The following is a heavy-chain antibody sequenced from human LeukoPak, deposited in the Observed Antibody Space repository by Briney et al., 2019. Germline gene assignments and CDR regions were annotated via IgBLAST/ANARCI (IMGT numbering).Heavy chain of an antibody. CDR1: GFTFSSYA. J-gene: IGHJ4*02. V-gene: IGHV3-23*01. Sequence: GGSLRLSCAAPGFTFSSYAMSWVRQAPGKGLEWVSAISGSGGSTYYADSVKGRFTISRDNSKNTLYLQMNSLRAEDTAVYYCANQDYYDSSGYYHHAIDYWGQGTLVTVSS. D-gene: IGHD3-22*01. CDR2: ISGSGGST. CDR3: ANQDYYDSSGYYHHAIDY.